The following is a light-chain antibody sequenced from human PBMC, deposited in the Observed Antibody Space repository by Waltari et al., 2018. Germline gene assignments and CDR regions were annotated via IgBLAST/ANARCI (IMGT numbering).Light chain of an antibody. J-gene: IGKJ1*01. CDR2: KAS. CDR1: QGISSW. CDR3: QQYNSAPWT. Sequence: DIQMTQSPSSLAASVGDRVTITCRASQGISSWLVWYQQKPGRAPKLLIYKASSLQSGVPSRFSGSGSVTDFTLTISSLQPEDFATYYCQQYNSAPWTFGQGTKVE. V-gene: IGKV1-12*01.